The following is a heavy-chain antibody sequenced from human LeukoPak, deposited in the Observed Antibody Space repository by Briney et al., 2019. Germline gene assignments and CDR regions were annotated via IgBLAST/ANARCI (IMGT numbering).Heavy chain of an antibody. CDR2: IGWNSGGI. CDR1: GFTFCDYA. J-gene: IGHJ4*02. D-gene: IGHD6-13*01. V-gene: IGHV3-9*01. CDR3: VKVTAAGFVDH. Sequence: PGGSLRLSCAASGFTFCDYAMHWVRQAPGKGLEWVSGIGWNSGGIVYADSVKGRFTISRDNAKKSLYLQMNSLGAEDTALYYCVKVTAAGFVDHWGQGTLVTVSS.